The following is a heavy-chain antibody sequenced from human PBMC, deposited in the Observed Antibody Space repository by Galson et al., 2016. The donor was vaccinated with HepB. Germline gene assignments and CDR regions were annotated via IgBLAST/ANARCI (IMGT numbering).Heavy chain of an antibody. CDR1: GFTFTRYW. V-gene: IGHV3-7*04. J-gene: IGHJ4*02. CDR2: INQDGSQK. D-gene: IGHD1-7*01. Sequence: SLRLSCAGSGFTFTRYWTNWVRQPPGKGLEWLGNINQDGSQKNYVASVKGRFTISRDNAKSSLFLQMNSLRGEDTAVYYCARTPELRRAFWGQGTLVTVSS. CDR3: ARTPELRRAF.